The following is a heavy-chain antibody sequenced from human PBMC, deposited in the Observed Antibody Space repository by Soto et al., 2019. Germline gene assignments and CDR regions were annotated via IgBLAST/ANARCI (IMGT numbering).Heavy chain of an antibody. CDR3: AGGYSYGTTVNWFDP. Sequence: ASVKVSCKASGYTFTSYDINWVRQATGQGLEWMGWMNPNSGNTGYAQKFQGRVTMTRNTSISTAYMELSSVTAADTAVYYCAGGYSYGTTVNWFDPRGQGTLVTVSS. CDR2: MNPNSGNT. J-gene: IGHJ5*02. V-gene: IGHV1-8*01. CDR1: GYTFTSYD. D-gene: IGHD5-18*01.